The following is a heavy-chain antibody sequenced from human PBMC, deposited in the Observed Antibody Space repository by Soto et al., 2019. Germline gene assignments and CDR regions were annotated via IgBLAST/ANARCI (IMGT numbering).Heavy chain of an antibody. CDR1: GGSISSSSYY. Sequence: SLTCTVSGGSISSSSYYWGWIRQPPGKGLEWKGNNYYSGSTYNNPPLKSRVTISVNTSKTHFSLKLSSVTAADTAVYYCARLGVHGDYALDYWGQGTLVTVSS. J-gene: IGHJ4*02. D-gene: IGHD4-17*01. V-gene: IGHV4-39*01. CDR3: ARLGVHGDYALDY. CDR2: NYYSGST.